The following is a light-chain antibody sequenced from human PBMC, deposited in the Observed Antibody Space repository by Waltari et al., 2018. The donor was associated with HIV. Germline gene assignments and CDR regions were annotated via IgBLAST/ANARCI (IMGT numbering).Light chain of an antibody. V-gene: IGKV4-1*01. J-gene: IGKJ4*01. CDR3: QQYFNAPIT. Sequence: DIVMTQSPDSLALSLGEWATINCKSSPSILYNSNNKNYLAWYQQKPGQPPQLLIYWASTREFGVPDRFSGSGSGTNFTLTISSLQTEDVAVYYCQQYFNAPITFGGGTRVEI. CDR1: PSILYNSNNKNY. CDR2: WAS.